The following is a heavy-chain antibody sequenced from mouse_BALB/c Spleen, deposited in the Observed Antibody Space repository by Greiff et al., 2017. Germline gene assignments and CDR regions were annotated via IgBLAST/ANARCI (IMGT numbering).Heavy chain of an antibody. CDR2: INPGSGGT. J-gene: IGHJ4*01. D-gene: IGHD2-10*02. CDR1: GYAFTNYL. Sequence: VQLVESGAELVRPGTSVKVSCKASGYAFTNYLIEWVKQRPGQGLEWIGVINPGSGGTNYNEKFKGKATLTADKSSSTAYMQLSSLTSDDSAVYFCARSYGNYVDYAMDYWGQGTSVTVSS. V-gene: IGHV1-54*01. CDR3: ARSYGNYVDYAMDY.